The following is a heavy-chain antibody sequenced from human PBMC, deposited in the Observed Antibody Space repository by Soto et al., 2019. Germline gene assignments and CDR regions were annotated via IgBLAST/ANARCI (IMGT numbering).Heavy chain of an antibody. CDR3: GREGNLGRWLQPLDF. Sequence: PSETLSLTCTVSGDSISVYSWSWVRQPPGKGLEWIGNIHYNGNTKYSPSLKSRVTMSVDTSKNHFSLRLISVTAADTAIYFCGREGNLGRWLQPLDFWGQGTLVTVSS. CDR2: IHYNGNT. V-gene: IGHV4-59*01. CDR1: GDSISVYS. J-gene: IGHJ4*02. D-gene: IGHD5-12*01.